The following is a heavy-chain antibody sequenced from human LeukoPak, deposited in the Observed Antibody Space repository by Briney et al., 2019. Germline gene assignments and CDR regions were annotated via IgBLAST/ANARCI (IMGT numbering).Heavy chain of an antibody. V-gene: IGHV3-9*01. CDR2: ISWNSGSI. J-gene: IGHJ4*02. Sequence: GGSLRLSCAASGFTFDDYAMHWVRQAPGKGLEWVSGISWNSGSIGYADSVKGRFTISRDNAKNSLYLQMNSLRAEVTALYYCAKDHVGGFGELLFDYWGQGTLVTVSS. D-gene: IGHD3-10*01. CDR3: AKDHVGGFGELLFDY. CDR1: GFTFDDYA.